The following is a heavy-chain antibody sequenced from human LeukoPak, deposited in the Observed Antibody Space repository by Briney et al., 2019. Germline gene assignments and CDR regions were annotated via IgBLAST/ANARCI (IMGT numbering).Heavy chain of an antibody. V-gene: IGHV1-18*01. D-gene: IGHD2/OR15-2a*01. CDR1: GYTFTNYG. CDR3: ARGGFLSWIDY. J-gene: IGHJ4*02. Sequence: ASVKVSCKPSGYTFTNYGITWVRQAPGQGLEWMGWISAYNGNTNYAQKFQGRVTMTTDTSTTTVYMELRSLRYDDTAVDYGARGGFLSWIDYGGQGTLVTVS. CDR2: ISAYNGNT.